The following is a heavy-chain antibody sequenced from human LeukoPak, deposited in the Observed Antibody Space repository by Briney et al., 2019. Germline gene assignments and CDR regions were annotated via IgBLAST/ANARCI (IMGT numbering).Heavy chain of an antibody. CDR1: ESSLTSYW. J-gene: IGHJ3*02. Sequence: GESLKISCKGSESSLTSYWIGWVRQMPGKGLEWMGVIYPGDSDTRYSPSFQGQVTISADKSISTAYLQWSSLKASDTAMYFCARRSGWTGDAFDIWGQGTMVTVSS. CDR2: IYPGDSDT. D-gene: IGHD6-19*01. V-gene: IGHV5-51*01. CDR3: ARRSGWTGDAFDI.